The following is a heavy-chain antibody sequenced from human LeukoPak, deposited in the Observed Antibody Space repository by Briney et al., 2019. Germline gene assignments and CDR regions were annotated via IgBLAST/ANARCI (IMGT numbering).Heavy chain of an antibody. CDR3: ATTPGRYYYDSSGYLFDY. D-gene: IGHD3-22*01. CDR1: GFTFSSYG. V-gene: IGHV3-23*01. J-gene: IGHJ4*02. Sequence: PGGSLRLSCAASGFTFSSYGMHWVRQAPGKGLEWVSAISGSGGSTYYADSVKGRFTISRDNSKNTLYLQMNSLRAEDTAVYYCATTPGRYYYDSSGYLFDYWGQGTLVAVSS. CDR2: ISGSGGST.